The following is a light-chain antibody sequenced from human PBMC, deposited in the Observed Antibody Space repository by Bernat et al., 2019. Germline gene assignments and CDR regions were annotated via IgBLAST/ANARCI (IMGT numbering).Light chain of an antibody. V-gene: IGLV1-47*02. CDR3: SAWDDSLSGRYV. CDR1: SSNIGSNH. CDR2: NSN. Sequence: QSVLTQPPSASATPGQRVTISCSGSSSNIGSNHVYWYQQFPGTAPKLLIYNSNQRPSGVPDRFSASKSGTSASLAISGLRSDDEADYYCSAWDDSLSGRYVFGSVTKVTVL. J-gene: IGLJ1*01.